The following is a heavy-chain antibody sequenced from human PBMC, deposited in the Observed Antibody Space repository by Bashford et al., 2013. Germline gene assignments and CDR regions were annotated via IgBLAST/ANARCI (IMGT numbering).Heavy chain of an antibody. CDR1: GFTFTSSA. D-gene: IGHD3-3*01. J-gene: IGHJ6*02. CDR3: ARRFLEWSNGGYGFDYYYGMDV. Sequence: SVKVSCKASGFTFTSSAVQWVRQARGQRLEWIGWIVVGSGNTNYAQKFQERVTISKDTSKSQVVLTMTNMDPVDTATYYCARRFLEWSNGGYGFDYYYGMDVWGQGTTVTVSS. CDR2: IVVGSGNT. V-gene: IGHV1-58*01.